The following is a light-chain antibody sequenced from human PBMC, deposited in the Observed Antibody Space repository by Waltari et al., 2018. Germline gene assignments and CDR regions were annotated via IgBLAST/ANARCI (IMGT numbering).Light chain of an antibody. CDR3: CSYAGSSSFVL. CDR1: SSDVGSYNH. V-gene: IGLV2-23*02. CDR2: EVS. J-gene: IGLJ2*01. Sequence: QSALTQPASVSGSPGQSITISCTGSSSDVGSYNHVSWYQQRPNKAPEVIIYEVSKRPSALSNRFSGSTSANTASLTISGLQAEDEADYYCCSYAGSSSFVLFGGGTKLTVL.